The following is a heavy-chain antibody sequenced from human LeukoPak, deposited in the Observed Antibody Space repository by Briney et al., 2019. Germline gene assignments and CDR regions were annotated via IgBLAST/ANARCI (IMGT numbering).Heavy chain of an antibody. CDR1: GSSITTYTH. D-gene: IGHD4-11*01. V-gene: IGHV4-38-2*02. CDR3: VNSKSTYEAIS. J-gene: IGHJ5*02. CDR2: IHHTGNT. Sequence: SETLSLTCTVSGSSITTYTHWGWIRQSPGKGLEWIASIHHTGNTYYNPSLESRVTISIDTSKNQFSLEVRSVTSPHTAFYFCVNSKSTYEAISWGPGPLVPSPQ.